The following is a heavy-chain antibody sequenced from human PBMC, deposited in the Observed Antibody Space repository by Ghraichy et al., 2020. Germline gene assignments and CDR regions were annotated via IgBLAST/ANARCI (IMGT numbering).Heavy chain of an antibody. CDR2: ISGSGGTT. CDR1: GFTFSSYA. V-gene: IGHV3-23*01. J-gene: IGHJ6*02. D-gene: IGHD2-15*01. Sequence: GGSLRLSCAASGFTFSSYAMSWVRQAPGKGLEWVSAISGSGGTTYYADSVKGRLTISRDNSKNTQYVQRNSLRAEDTAVYYCPKALGDYYYYGMDVWGQGTTVTVSS. CDR3: PKALGDYYYYGMDV.